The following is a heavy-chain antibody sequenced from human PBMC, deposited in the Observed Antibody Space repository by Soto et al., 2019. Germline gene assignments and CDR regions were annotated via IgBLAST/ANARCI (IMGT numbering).Heavy chain of an antibody. Sequence: QLQLQESGPGLVKPSETLSLTCTVSGGSISSSSYYWGWIRQPPGKGLEWIGSIYYSGSTYYNPSLKSRVTISVDTSKNQFSQKLSSVTAADTAVYYCARHGTPYGWLYYYYGMDVWGQGTTVTVSS. CDR2: IYYSGST. V-gene: IGHV4-39*01. D-gene: IGHD5-12*01. CDR1: GGSISSSSYY. J-gene: IGHJ6*02. CDR3: ARHGTPYGWLYYYYGMDV.